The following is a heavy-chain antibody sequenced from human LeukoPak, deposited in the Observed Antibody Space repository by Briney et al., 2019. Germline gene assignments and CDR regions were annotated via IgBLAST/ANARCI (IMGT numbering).Heavy chain of an antibody. CDR1: GYTFTSYG. V-gene: IGHV1-2*06. Sequence: ASVKVSCKASGYTFTSYGISWVRQAPGQGLEWMGRINPNSGGTNYAQKFQGRVTMTRDTSISTAYMELSRLRSDDTAVYYCARVPGSSSSMYYFDYWGQGTLVTVSS. D-gene: IGHD6-6*01. CDR3: ARVPGSSSSMYYFDY. J-gene: IGHJ4*02. CDR2: INPNSGGT.